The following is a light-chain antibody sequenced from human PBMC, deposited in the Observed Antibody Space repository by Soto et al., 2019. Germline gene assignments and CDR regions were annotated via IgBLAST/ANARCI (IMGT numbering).Light chain of an antibody. Sequence: DIQMTQSPSTLPASLGAKVTITCRASQSIGTLLAWYHQTPGTAPNLLIYDASSLQSGVPSRFSGSGSGTEFTLTISSLQPDDFATYFCQQFKTYPITFGQGTRLEIK. CDR3: QQFKTYPIT. J-gene: IGKJ5*01. CDR2: DAS. V-gene: IGKV1-5*01. CDR1: QSIGTL.